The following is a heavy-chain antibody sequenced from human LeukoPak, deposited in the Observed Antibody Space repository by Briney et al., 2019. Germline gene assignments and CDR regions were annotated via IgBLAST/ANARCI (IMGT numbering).Heavy chain of an antibody. CDR3: ARGRIAADWVDP. CDR2: IRYDGSNK. J-gene: IGHJ5*02. D-gene: IGHD6-13*01. CDR1: GFTFSGYG. Sequence: PGRSLRLSCAASGFTFSGYGMHSVRQVPGKGLEWVAFIRYDGSNKYYVDSVKGRFTISRDNSKNTLYLQMNSLRAEDTAVYYCARGRIAADWVDPGGQGTLVTVSS. V-gene: IGHV3-30*02.